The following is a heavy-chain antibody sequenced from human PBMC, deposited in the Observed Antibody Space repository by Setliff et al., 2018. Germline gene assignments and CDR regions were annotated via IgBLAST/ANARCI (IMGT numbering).Heavy chain of an antibody. CDR2: LNDVGHNT. D-gene: IGHD6-25*01. Sequence: GGSLRLSCAASGFTFSSYAMSWVRQAPGKGLEWVSGLNDVGHNTYYADSVKGRFTISRDNSKNTLYLQMNSLRAEDAAVYYCAKHVLSSGWPNDAFDFWGQGTMVTVSS. J-gene: IGHJ3*01. CDR3: AKHVLSSGWPNDAFDF. V-gene: IGHV3-23*01. CDR1: GFTFSSYA.